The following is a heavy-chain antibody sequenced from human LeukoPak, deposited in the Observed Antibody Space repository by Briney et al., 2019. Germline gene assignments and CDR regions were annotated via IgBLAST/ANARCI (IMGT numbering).Heavy chain of an antibody. CDR3: ARPWEITMSERSYNWFDS. V-gene: IGHV1-2*02. Sequence: ASVKVSCKASGYTFTAYYIHWVRQAPGQGLEWMGRINPNSGGTNYAQKFQGRVTMTRDTSISTAYMELSRLRSDDTAVYFCARPWEITMSERSYNWFDSWGQRTLVTVSS. J-gene: IGHJ5*01. CDR1: GYTFTAYY. D-gene: IGHD1-26*01. CDR2: INPNSGGT.